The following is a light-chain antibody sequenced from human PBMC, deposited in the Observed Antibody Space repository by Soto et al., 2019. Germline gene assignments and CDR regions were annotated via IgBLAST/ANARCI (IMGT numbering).Light chain of an antibody. CDR1: RSNIGNNY. CDR2: DNG. Sequence: QSVLTQPPSVSAAPGQKVTVSCSGSRSNIGNNYVSWYQHLPGTAPKLLIYDNGKRPSGIPDRFSASKSGTSATLDITGLQTGDEADYYCEAWDSNLSGGVFGGGTKLTVL. V-gene: IGLV1-51*01. CDR3: EAWDSNLSGGV. J-gene: IGLJ3*02.